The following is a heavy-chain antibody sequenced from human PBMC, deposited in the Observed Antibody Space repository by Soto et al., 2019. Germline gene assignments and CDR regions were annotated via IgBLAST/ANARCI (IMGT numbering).Heavy chain of an antibody. J-gene: IGHJ4*02. CDR2: IYHSGST. Sequence: SETLSLTCAVSGGSISSGGYSWSWIWQPPGKGLEWIGYIYHSGSTYYNPSLKSRVTISVDRSKNQFSLKLSSVTAADTAVYYCARETPSPPYYFDYWGQGTLVTVSS. V-gene: IGHV4-30-2*01. CDR3: ARETPSPPYYFDY. CDR1: GGSISSGGYS. D-gene: IGHD2-2*01.